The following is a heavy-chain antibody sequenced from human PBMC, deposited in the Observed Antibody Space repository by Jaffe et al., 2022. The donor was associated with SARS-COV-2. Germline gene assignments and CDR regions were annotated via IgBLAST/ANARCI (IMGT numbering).Heavy chain of an antibody. J-gene: IGHJ4*02. V-gene: IGHV3-23*01. CDR3: AKDPRFCTTGCVWH. CDR1: GFNLKNYA. D-gene: IGHD1-1*01. CDR2: IDVSGGTT. Sequence: EVQLLESGGNLVQPGGSLRLSCAASGFNLKNYAMNWVRQAPGKGLEWVSIIDVSGGTTDYADSVRGRFTISRDNSKNMLYLQMNSLRVEDTAIYYCAKDPRFCTTGCVWHWGLGTLVTVSS.